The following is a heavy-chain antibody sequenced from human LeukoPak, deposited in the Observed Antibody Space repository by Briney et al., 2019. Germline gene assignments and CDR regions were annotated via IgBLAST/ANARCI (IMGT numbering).Heavy chain of an antibody. V-gene: IGHV1-8*01. J-gene: IGHJ5*02. CDR1: GYTFTSSD. CDR3: ARGVTTVTTWWFDP. Sequence: ASVKVSCKASGYTFTSSDINWVRQATGQGLEWMGWMNPNSGNTGYAQKFQGRVTMTRYTSISTAYMELSSLRSEDTAVYYCARGVTTVTTWWFDPWGQGTLVTVSS. D-gene: IGHD4-17*01. CDR2: MNPNSGNT.